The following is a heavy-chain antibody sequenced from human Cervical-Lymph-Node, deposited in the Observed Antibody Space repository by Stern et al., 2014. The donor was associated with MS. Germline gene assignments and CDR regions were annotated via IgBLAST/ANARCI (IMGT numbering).Heavy chain of an antibody. Sequence: VQLVESGPGLVKPLETLSLTCTVSGGSISSSSSCWGWVRQPPGKGLEWVGSFFFGGSTYANPSLRGPVTISADTSTTAFSLKLRSGTATDTAVYFWASAKGSGSSWYLLYGMDVGGQGPPVTVSS. V-gene: IGHV4-39*02. CDR2: FFFGGST. CDR3: ASAKGSGSSWYLLYGMDV. CDR1: GGSISSSSSC. J-gene: IGHJ6*02. D-gene: IGHD6-13*01.